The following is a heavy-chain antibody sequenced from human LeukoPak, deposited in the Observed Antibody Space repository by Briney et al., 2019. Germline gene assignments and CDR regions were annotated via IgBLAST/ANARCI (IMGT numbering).Heavy chain of an antibody. CDR1: GYSFTSYW. Sequence: GESLKISCKGSGYSFTSYWIGWVRQMPGKGLEWMGIIYPGDSDTRYSPSFQGQVPISADKSISTAYLQWSSLKASDTAMYYCARNSGWYGPDVYYFDYWGQGTLVTVSS. CDR2: IYPGDSDT. J-gene: IGHJ4*02. D-gene: IGHD6-19*01. V-gene: IGHV5-51*01. CDR3: ARNSGWYGPDVYYFDY.